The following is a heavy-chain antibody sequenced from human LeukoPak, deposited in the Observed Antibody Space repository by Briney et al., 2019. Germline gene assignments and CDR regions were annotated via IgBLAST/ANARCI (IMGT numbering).Heavy chain of an antibody. V-gene: IGHV4-59*01. J-gene: IGHJ3*02. CDR3: ARARYVNSFYAFDI. D-gene: IGHD3-9*01. Sequence: PSETLSLTCSVSGGSISNYYWTWIRQPPGKGLEWIGYLSKSGNTNYSPSLKSRVTIFGDTSKNQFFLKLGSVTAADTAVYYCARARYVNSFYAFDIWGQGTLVTVPS. CDR2: LSKSGNT. CDR1: GGSISNYY.